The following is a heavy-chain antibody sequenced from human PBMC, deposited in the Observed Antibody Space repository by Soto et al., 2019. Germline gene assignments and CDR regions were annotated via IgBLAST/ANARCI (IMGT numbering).Heavy chain of an antibody. V-gene: IGHV4-31*11. J-gene: IGHJ6*03. Sequence: QVQLQESGPGLVRPSQTLSLTCAVSGGSLSSGNFYWNWIRQHPGKGLEWIGYIYYSGSTYYNPSLNSRGTISVDTSNNQFSLKLGSVTAADTAVYYCAREVPAAMGGVPYYYMDVWGKGTTVTVSS. D-gene: IGHD2-2*01. CDR2: IYYSGST. CDR1: GGSLSSGNFY. CDR3: AREVPAAMGGVPYYYMDV.